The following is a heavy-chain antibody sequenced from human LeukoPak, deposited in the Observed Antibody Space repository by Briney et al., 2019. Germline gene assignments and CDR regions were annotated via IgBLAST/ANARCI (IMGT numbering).Heavy chain of an antibody. CDR3: AKESPYVSPRNYYFDN. V-gene: IGHV3-30-3*01. D-gene: IGHD1-14*01. CDR1: GFTFSSYA. J-gene: IGHJ4*02. CDR2: ISYDGSNK. Sequence: HPGGSLRLSCAASGFTFSSYAMHWVRQAPGKGLEWVAVISYDGSNKYYADSVKGRVTISRDNSKNTLYLQMNSLRAEDTAIYFCAKESPYVSPRNYYFDNWGQGTLVTVSS.